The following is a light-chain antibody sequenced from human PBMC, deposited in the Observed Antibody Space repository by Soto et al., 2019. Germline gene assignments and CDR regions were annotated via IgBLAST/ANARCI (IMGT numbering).Light chain of an antibody. V-gene: IGKV3D-20*02. CDR1: QTVSSNY. CDR2: AAS. Sequence: EVVLTQSPGTLSLSPGERATLSCRASQTVSSNYLAWYQQKPGQAPRLLIYAASTRATGIPDRFSGSGSGTDFTLTISRLEPEDFAVYYCHQRSNWPPITFGQGTRLAIK. J-gene: IGKJ5*01. CDR3: HQRSNWPPIT.